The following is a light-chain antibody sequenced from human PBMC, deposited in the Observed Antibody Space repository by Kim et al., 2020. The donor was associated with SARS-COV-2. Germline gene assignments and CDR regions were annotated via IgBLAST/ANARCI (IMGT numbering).Light chain of an antibody. Sequence: DIQMTQSPSSLSASVGDTVTISCRASQNITTYFNWYQQRPGTAPKLLIYAASDLESGVPSRFSGSGSGTDFTLTISSLQPEDFATYHCQQTYTIPVTFGQGTRLESK. V-gene: IGKV1-39*01. J-gene: IGKJ5*01. CDR1: QNITTY. CDR2: AAS. CDR3: QQTYTIPVT.